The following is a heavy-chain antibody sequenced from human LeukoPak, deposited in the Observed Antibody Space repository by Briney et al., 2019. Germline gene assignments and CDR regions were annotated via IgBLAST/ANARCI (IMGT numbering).Heavy chain of an antibody. CDR1: GFTISTYN. D-gene: IGHD3-10*01. CDR2: IQSDGRNQ. CDR3: AKDKSMVRELDY. Sequence: PGGSLRLSCAASGFTISTYNMNWVRQAPGKGLEWLAFIQSDGRNQYYADSVKGQFTISRDNSKNTLFLQMDNLRAEDTAVYYCAKDKSMVRELDYWGQGTLVTVSS. J-gene: IGHJ4*02. V-gene: IGHV3-30*02.